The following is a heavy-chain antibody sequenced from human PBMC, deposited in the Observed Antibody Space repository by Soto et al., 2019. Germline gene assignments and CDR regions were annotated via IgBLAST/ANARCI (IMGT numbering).Heavy chain of an antibody. CDR1: GYTFSSYG. CDR3: ARGSSPVDFDY. V-gene: IGHV1-18*01. J-gene: IGHJ4*02. CDR2: INGYNGNT. Sequence: ASVKVSCKASGYTFSSYGVNWVRQAPGQGLEWMGWINGYNGNTNYAQKFQGRVTMTTDASTRTGYMDLRSLRSDDTAVYYCARGSSPVDFDYWGQGTLVTVSS. D-gene: IGHD6-13*01.